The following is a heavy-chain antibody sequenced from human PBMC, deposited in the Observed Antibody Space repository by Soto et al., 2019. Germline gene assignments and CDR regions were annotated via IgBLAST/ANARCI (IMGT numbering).Heavy chain of an antibody. D-gene: IGHD6-13*01. Sequence: ASVKVSCKASGYTFTSYYMHWVRQAPGQGLEWMGIINPSGGSTSYAQKFQGRVTMTRDTSTSTVYMELSSLRSEDTAVYYCARDSSSWYSVRNYYYYMDVWGKGTTVTV. V-gene: IGHV1-46*03. CDR3: ARDSSSWYSVRNYYYYMDV. J-gene: IGHJ6*03. CDR1: GYTFTSYY. CDR2: INPSGGST.